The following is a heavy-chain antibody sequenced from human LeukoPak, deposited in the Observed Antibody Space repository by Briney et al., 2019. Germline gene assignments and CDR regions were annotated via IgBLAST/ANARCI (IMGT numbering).Heavy chain of an antibody. Sequence: GGSLRLSCAASGFSFSGYSMNWVRQPPGQGLEWISYISRGSHTIYYADSVRGRFTISRDDAKNSLYLQMNSLRAEDTGIYYCSSETTSGYWGQGTLVTVSS. CDR1: GFSFSGYS. CDR3: SSETTSGY. CDR2: ISRGSHTI. V-gene: IGHV3-48*04. D-gene: IGHD1-1*01. J-gene: IGHJ4*02.